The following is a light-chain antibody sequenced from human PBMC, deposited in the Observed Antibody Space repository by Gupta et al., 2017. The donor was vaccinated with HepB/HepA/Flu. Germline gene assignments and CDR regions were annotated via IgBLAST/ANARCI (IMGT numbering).Light chain of an antibody. Sequence: GDRVTISCRVSQSISSSLAWYQKKSGRAPDLLVYAASTLQSGVPLRFSGSGSGTDFTLTISGLQSEDYGTYYCQQYYSFPPTFAGGTQVE. CDR3: QQYYSFPPT. CDR1: QSISSS. V-gene: IGKV1D-8*01. CDR2: AAS. J-gene: IGKJ4*01.